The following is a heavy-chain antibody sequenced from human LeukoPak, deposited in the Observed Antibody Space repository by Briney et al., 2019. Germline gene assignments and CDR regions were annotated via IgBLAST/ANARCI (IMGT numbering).Heavy chain of an antibody. CDR1: GFTFSSYW. V-gene: IGHV3-7*01. Sequence: PGGSLRLSCAASGFTFSSYWMSWVRQAPGKGLEWVASIKHDGSEKYYVDSVKGQFTISRDNAKNSLYLQMNSLRAEDTAVYYCARGGGYDPFDYWGQGTLVTVSS. CDR2: IKHDGSEK. CDR3: ARGGGYDPFDY. J-gene: IGHJ4*02. D-gene: IGHD5-12*01.